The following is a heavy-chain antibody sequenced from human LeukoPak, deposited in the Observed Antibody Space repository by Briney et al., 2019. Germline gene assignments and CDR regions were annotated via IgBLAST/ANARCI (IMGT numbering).Heavy chain of an antibody. J-gene: IGHJ4*02. CDR1: GYTFTSYG. Sequence: GASVKVSCKASGYTFTSYGISWVRQAPGQGLEWMGWISAYNGNTNYAQKLQGRVTMTTDTSTSTAYMELRSLRSDDTAVYYCARGPLRVVIGGPFDYWGQGTLVTVSS. D-gene: IGHD3-3*01. CDR3: ARGPLRVVIGGPFDY. V-gene: IGHV1-18*01. CDR2: ISAYNGNT.